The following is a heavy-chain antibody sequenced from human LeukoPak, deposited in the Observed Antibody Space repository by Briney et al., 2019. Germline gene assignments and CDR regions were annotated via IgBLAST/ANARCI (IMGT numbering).Heavy chain of an antibody. Sequence: GGSLRLSCAASGFTFDDYAMHWVRQAPGKGLEWVSGISWNSGRIGYADSVKGRFTISRDNAKNSLYLQMNSLRAEDTALYYCARIVGSSGFLAFDYWGQGTLVTVSS. CDR1: GFTFDDYA. V-gene: IGHV3-9*01. D-gene: IGHD3-22*01. CDR3: ARIVGSSGFLAFDY. J-gene: IGHJ4*02. CDR2: ISWNSGRI.